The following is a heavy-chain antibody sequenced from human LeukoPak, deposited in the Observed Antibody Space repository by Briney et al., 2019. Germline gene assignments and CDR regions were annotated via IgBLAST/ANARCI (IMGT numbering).Heavy chain of an antibody. V-gene: IGHV3-53*01. D-gene: IGHD1-26*01. CDR1: GFTVSNNY. CDR2: IYSGGST. Sequence: GGSLRLSCAASGFTVSNNYMSWVRQAPGKGLEWVSVIYSGGSTYYADSVKGRFTISRDNSKNTLYLQMNSLRAEDTAIYYCAKDHSGSHFDYWGQGTLVTVSS. CDR3: AKDHSGSHFDY. J-gene: IGHJ4*02.